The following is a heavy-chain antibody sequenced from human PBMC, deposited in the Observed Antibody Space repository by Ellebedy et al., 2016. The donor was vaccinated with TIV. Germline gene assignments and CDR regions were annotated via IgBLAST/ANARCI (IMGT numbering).Heavy chain of an antibody. CDR1: GYTFTSYA. CDR3: ARTHSNWFDP. D-gene: IGHD1-26*01. Sequence: SVKVSXKASGYTFTSYAMHWVRQAPGQRLEWMGGIIPIFGTANYAQKFQGRVTITADESTSTAYMELSSLRSEDTAVYYCARTHSNWFDPWGQGTLVTVSS. CDR2: IIPIFGTA. V-gene: IGHV1-69*13. J-gene: IGHJ5*02.